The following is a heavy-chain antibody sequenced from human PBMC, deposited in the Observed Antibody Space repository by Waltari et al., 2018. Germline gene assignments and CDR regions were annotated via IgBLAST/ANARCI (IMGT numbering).Heavy chain of an antibody. D-gene: IGHD4-17*01. CDR1: GGTFSXYS. J-gene: IGHJ4*02. V-gene: IGHV1-69*01. CDR3: AXEXPXYGEYDVDPQYXIDS. Sequence: QLVQSGXEVXXPGSSVXVSCXASGGTFSXYSVSWVRQAPGQGLQWMGEIIPIFGXPNYAXAFQGRISITXDGSTSTAYMEMTSLTYXDTAVYYCAXEXPXYGEYDVDPQYXIDSWGQXTLVTVSS. CDR2: IIPIFGXP.